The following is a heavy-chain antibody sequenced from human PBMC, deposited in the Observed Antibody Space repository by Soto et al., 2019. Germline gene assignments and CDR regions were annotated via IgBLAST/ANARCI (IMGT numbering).Heavy chain of an antibody. Sequence: PGESLKISCKGSGYSFTSYWISWVRQMPGKGLEWMGRIDPSDSYTNYSPSFQGHVTISADKSISTAYLQWSSLKASDTAMYYCARLQSSSWYYYYYGMDAWGQGTTVTVSS. D-gene: IGHD6-13*01. V-gene: IGHV5-10-1*01. J-gene: IGHJ6*02. CDR1: GYSFTSYW. CDR3: ARLQSSSWYYYYYGMDA. CDR2: IDPSDSYT.